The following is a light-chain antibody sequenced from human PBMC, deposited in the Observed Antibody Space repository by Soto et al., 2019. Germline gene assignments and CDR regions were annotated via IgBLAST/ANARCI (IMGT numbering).Light chain of an antibody. CDR3: SSYTDSSNYV. CDR1: SXXLAIYNY. Sequence: QSALTQPASVSGSPGQSITISCTGTSXXLAIYNYVSWYQQQPGKAPKLMIYQVTNRPSGVSNRFSGSRSGNTASLTISGLQAEDEADYYCSSYTDSSNYVFGTGTKVTVL. V-gene: IGLV2-14*01. J-gene: IGLJ1*01. CDR2: QVT.